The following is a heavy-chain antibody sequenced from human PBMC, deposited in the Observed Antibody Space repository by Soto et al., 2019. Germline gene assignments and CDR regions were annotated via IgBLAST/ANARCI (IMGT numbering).Heavy chain of an antibody. D-gene: IGHD3-9*01. V-gene: IGHV3-21*01. CDR3: ARDGTGLYGYYYYMDV. CDR2: ISSSSSYI. Sequence: GGSLRLSCAASGFTFSSYSMNWVRQAPGKGLEWVSSISSSSSYIYYADSVKGRFTISRDNAKNSLYLQMNSLRAEDTAVYYCARDGTGLYGYYYYMDVWGKGTTVTVSS. J-gene: IGHJ6*03. CDR1: GFTFSSYS.